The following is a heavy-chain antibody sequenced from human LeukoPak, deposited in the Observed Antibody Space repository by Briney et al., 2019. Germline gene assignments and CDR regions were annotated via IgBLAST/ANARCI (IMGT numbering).Heavy chain of an antibody. CDR1: GITFDDYA. CDR3: AKVIPGSPRAFDY. V-gene: IGHV3-30*02. J-gene: IGHJ4*02. Sequence: GGSLRLSCAASGITFDDYAMHWVRQAPGKGLEWVAYIRYDGSAEYYADSVKGRFTISRDNFKNTVHLQMNSLRAEDTAVYYCAKVIPGSPRAFDYWGQGTLVTVSS. D-gene: IGHD1-14*01. CDR2: IRYDGSAE.